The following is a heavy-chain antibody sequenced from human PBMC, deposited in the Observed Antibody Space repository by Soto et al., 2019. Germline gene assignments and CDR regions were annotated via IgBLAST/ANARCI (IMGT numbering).Heavy chain of an antibody. V-gene: IGHV5-51*01. CDR2: IYPGDSDT. J-gene: IGHJ6*02. CDR3: ARQAAAGKYYYAMDV. CDR1: GYSFTPYW. D-gene: IGHD6-13*01. Sequence: GESLKISCKGSGYSFTPYWIGWVRQMPGKVLEGMVIIYPGDSDTRYSPSFQGQVTISADKSINTTYLQWSSLKASDTSIYYCARQAAAGKYYYAMDVWGQGTTVTVSS.